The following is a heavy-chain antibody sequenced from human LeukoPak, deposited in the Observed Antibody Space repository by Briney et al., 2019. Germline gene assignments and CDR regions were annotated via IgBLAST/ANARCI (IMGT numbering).Heavy chain of an antibody. Sequence: GASVKVSCKASGYTFTSYYMHWVRQAPGQGLEWMGIINPSGGSTSYAQKFQGRVTMTRDTSTSTVYMELSSLRSEDTAVYYCVREPVRGLTLDEFDFWGQGTLVIVSS. V-gene: IGHV1-46*01. D-gene: IGHD3-10*01. CDR2: INPSGGST. CDR1: GYTFTSYY. J-gene: IGHJ4*02. CDR3: VREPVRGLTLDEFDF.